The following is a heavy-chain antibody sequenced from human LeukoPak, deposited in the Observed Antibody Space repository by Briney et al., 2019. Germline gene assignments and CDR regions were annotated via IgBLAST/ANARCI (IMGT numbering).Heavy chain of an antibody. CDR3: AKVAKYYYGSETYYFFEH. CDR2: ISYDGSDK. Sequence: GRSLRLSCAASRFTFSIYAMHWVRQAPGKGLEWVAVISYDGSDKYYADSVKGRFTISRDNAKNSLYLQMNSLRVEDTAEYYCAKVAKYYYGSETYYFFEHWGQGTPVTASS. J-gene: IGHJ4*02. CDR1: RFTFSIYA. D-gene: IGHD3-10*01. V-gene: IGHV3-30*04.